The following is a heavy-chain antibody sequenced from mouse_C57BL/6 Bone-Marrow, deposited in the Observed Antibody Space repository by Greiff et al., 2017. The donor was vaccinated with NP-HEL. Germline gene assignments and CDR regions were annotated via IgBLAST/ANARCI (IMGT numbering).Heavy chain of an antibody. J-gene: IGHJ4*01. Sequence: DVKLVESGGGLVKPGGSLKLSCAASGFTFSSYAMSWVRQTPEKRLEWVATISDGGSYTYYPANVKGRFTISRDNAKNNLYLQMSHLKSEDTAMYYCARVGDYDDYAMDYWGQGTSVTVSS. D-gene: IGHD2-4*01. CDR3: ARVGDYDDYAMDY. CDR1: GFTFSSYA. CDR2: ISDGGSYT. V-gene: IGHV5-4*03.